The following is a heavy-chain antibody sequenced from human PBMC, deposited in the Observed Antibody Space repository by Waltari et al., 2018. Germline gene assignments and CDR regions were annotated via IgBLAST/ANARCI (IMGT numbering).Heavy chain of an antibody. J-gene: IGHJ4*02. V-gene: IGHV4-34*01. CDR3: ARYGDPGFDY. Sequence: QVQLQQRGAGLLKPSETLSLTCAVYGGSFSGYYWSWIRQPPGKGLEWVGEINHSGSTNYNPSLRSRFTISVDTSKNQFSLKLSSVTAADTAVYYGARYGDPGFDYWGQGTLVTVSS. CDR2: INHSGST. CDR1: GGSFSGYY. D-gene: IGHD4-17*01.